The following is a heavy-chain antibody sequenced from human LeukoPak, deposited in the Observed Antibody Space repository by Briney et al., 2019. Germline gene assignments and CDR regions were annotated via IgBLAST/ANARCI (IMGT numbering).Heavy chain of an antibody. D-gene: IGHD4-17*01. CDR3: ARGLGDYDAFDV. CDR2: ISGGGSYI. V-gene: IGHV3-21*01. J-gene: IGHJ3*01. CDR1: GFTFSSYS. Sequence: GGSLKLSCSVSGFTFSSYSMNWVRQAPGKGLQWVSSISGGGSYIFYADSVEGRFSVSRDNAKNSVFLQMNSLRAEDTAVYYCARGLGDYDAFDVWGHGTRVTVAS.